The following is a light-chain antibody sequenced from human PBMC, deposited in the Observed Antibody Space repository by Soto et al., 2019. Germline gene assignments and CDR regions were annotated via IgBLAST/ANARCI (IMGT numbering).Light chain of an antibody. CDR3: SSYSSSSPYV. CDR2: VVS. J-gene: IGLJ1*01. V-gene: IGLV2-14*01. CDR1: SSDIGAYKY. Sequence: QSALTQPASVSGSPGQSITISCTGTSSDIGAYKYVSWYQQHPGKAPKLMIYVVSARPSGVSSRFSGSKSGNTASLTIFGLQAEDEADYYCSSYSSSSPYVFGTGTKLTVL.